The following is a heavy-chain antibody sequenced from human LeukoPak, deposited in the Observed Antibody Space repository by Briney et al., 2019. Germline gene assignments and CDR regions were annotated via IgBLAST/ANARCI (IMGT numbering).Heavy chain of an antibody. D-gene: IGHD7-27*01. CDR1: GYSLSSDYY. CDR2: MYHSGST. CDR3: ARGFRGDNFHY. V-gene: IGHV4-38-2*02. J-gene: IGHJ4*02. Sequence: PSETLSHTCSVSGYSLSSDYYWGWLRQPPGKGLEGIGTMYHSGSTNYNPSLKSRVTISVDTSKNQFSLKLSSVTAADTAVYFCARGFRGDNFHYWGQGTLVTVSS.